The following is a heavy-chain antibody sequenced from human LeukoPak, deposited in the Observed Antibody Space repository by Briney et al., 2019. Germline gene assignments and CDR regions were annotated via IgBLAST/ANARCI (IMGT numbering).Heavy chain of an antibody. D-gene: IGHD2-2*01. V-gene: IGHV1-69*06. J-gene: IGHJ6*04. CDR2: IIPIFGTA. Sequence: ASVKVSCKASGGTFSSYAISWVRQAPGQGLEWMGGIIPIFGTANYAQKFQGRVTITADKSTSTAYMELSSLRSEDTAVYYCASAVPAAIEHSGMDVWGKGTTVTVSS. CDR1: GGTFSSYA. CDR3: ASAVPAAIEHSGMDV.